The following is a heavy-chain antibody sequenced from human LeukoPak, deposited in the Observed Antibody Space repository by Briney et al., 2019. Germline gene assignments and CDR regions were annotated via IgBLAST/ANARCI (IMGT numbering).Heavy chain of an antibody. CDR1: GYTFTGYY. CDR2: INPNSGGT. D-gene: IGHD6-6*01. Sequence: ASVKVSCKASGYTFTGYYMHWVRQAPGQGLEWMGWINPNSGGTNYAQKFQGRVTMTRDTSISTAYMELSRLRSDDTAVYYCARSPYSSSSVDYYYYMDVWGKGTTVTVSS. J-gene: IGHJ6*03. CDR3: ARSPYSSSSVDYYYYMDV. V-gene: IGHV1-2*02.